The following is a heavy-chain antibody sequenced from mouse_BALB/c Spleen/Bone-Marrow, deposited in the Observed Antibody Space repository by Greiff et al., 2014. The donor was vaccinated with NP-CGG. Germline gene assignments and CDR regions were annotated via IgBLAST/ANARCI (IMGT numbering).Heavy chain of an antibody. CDR2: IDPASGNT. CDR3: AHDAPFTY. V-gene: IGHV14-3*02. J-gene: IGHJ3*01. D-gene: IGHD2-3*01. CDR1: GFNIKDTF. Sequence: VQLKQSGADLVKPGASVKLSCTTSGFNIKDTFMHWVKQRPEQGLVWIGRIDPASGNTKYDPKFQGKATITADTSSNKVSLQLSGLTSEDTAVYYCAHDAPFTYWGQGTLVTVSA.